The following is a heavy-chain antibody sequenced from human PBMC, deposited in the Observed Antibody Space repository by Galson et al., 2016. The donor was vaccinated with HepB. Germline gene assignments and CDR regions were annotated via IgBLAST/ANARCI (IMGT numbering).Heavy chain of an antibody. J-gene: IGHJ3*01. Sequence: SETLSLTCTVSVGSISSDDYYWSWIRQHPGKGLEWIGYISYSGSTYYNPSLKSRVTISLDTSKKKFSLILTSVTAADTAVYYCARTRSAYYYALDVWGQGTMLTVSS. V-gene: IGHV4-30-4*02. CDR3: ARTRSAYYYALDV. CDR2: ISYSGST. D-gene: IGHD3-22*01. CDR1: VGSISSDDYY.